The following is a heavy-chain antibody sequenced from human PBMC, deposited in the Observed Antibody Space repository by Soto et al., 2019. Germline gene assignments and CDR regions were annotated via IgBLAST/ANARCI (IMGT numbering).Heavy chain of an antibody. D-gene: IGHD3-10*01. CDR2: ISYDGSNK. Sequence: GGSLRLSCAASGFTFSSYAMHWVRQAPGKGLEWVAVISYDGSNKYYADSVKGRFTISRDNSKNTLYLQMNSLRAEDTAVYYCARPNPVDYYGSGSYYYYGMDVWGQGTTVTVSS. CDR3: ARPNPVDYYGSGSYYYYGMDV. V-gene: IGHV3-30-3*01. CDR1: GFTFSSYA. J-gene: IGHJ6*02.